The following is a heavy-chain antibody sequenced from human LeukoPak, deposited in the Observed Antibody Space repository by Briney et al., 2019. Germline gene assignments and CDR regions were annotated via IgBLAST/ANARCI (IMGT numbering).Heavy chain of an antibody. D-gene: IGHD6-19*01. CDR2: IYSGGST. V-gene: IGHV3-53*01. J-gene: IGHJ4*02. CDR1: GFTVSSNY. CDR3: ATDVRDEYSSGWYPIGY. Sequence: GGSLRLSCAASGFTVSSNYMSWVRQAPGKGLEWVSVIYSGGSTYYADSVKGRFTISRDNSKNTLYLQMNSLRAEDTAVYYCATDVRDEYSSGWYPIGYWGQGTLVTVSS.